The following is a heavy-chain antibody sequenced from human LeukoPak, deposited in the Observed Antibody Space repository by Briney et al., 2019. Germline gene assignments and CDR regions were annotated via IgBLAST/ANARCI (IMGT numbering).Heavy chain of an antibody. J-gene: IGHJ4*02. CDR2: IYCTGST. CDR3: AREEVTSAWFPFDF. Sequence: SETLSLTCTVSGVAVSSGNYYWSWIRQPPGKGLEWIGHIYCTGSTSYNPSLMSRVTMSVDAPKNQLSLKVRSVTAADTAVYYCAREEVTSAWFPFDFWGRGALVTVSS. D-gene: IGHD6-19*01. CDR1: GVAVSSGNYY. V-gene: IGHV4-61*01.